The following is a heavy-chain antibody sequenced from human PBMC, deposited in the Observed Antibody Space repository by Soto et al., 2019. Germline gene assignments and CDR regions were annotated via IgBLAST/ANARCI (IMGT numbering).Heavy chain of an antibody. J-gene: IGHJ4*02. CDR1: GFTFSSYG. V-gene: IGHV3-30*18. D-gene: IGHD6-19*01. CDR2: ISYDGSNK. CDR3: AKRRGYSSGWYYFDY. Sequence: GGSLRLSCAASGFTFSSYGMHWVRQAPGKGLEWVAVISYDGSNKYYADSVKGRFTISRDNSKNTLYLQMNSLRAEDTAVYYCAKRRGYSSGWYYFDYWGQGTLVTVSS.